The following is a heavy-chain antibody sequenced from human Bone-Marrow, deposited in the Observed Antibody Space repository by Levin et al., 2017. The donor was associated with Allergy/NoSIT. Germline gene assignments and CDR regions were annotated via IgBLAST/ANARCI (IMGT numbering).Heavy chain of an antibody. V-gene: IGHV4-31*03. Sequence: PSETLSLTCTVSGASIRSSGYYWGWIRQHPGKGLEWIGYIYYSGTTFYNPSLRSRVNISLGTSKNQFSLKVSSVTAADTAVYFCARFLVPYYFDYWGQGTLVTVSS. J-gene: IGHJ4*02. CDR3: ARFLVPYYFDY. CDR2: IYYSGTT. CDR1: GASIRSSGYY. D-gene: IGHD2-8*02.